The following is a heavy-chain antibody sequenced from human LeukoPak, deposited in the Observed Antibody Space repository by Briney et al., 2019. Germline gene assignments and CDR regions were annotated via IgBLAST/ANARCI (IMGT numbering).Heavy chain of an antibody. V-gene: IGHV3-53*01. CDR1: GFTVSSNY. CDR2: IYSGGNT. D-gene: IGHD3-10*01. Sequence: GGSLRLSCAASGFTVSSNYMSWVRQAPGKGLEWVSVIYSGGNTYYADSVKGRFTISRDNSKNTLYLQMNSLRAEDTAVYYRARGHHSESYKADYWGQGTLVTVSS. CDR3: ARGHHSESYKADY. J-gene: IGHJ4*02.